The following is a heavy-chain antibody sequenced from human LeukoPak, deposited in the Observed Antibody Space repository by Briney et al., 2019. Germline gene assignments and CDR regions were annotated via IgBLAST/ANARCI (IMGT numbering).Heavy chain of an antibody. CDR3: ASRHYYDSSFDY. CDR2: IYTSGST. Sequence: PSQTLSLTCIVSGGSISSGSYYWSWIRQPAGKGLEWIGRIYTSGSTNYNPSLKSRVTISVDTSKNQFSLKLSSVTAADTAVYYCASRHYYDSSFDYWGQGTLVTVSS. D-gene: IGHD3-22*01. CDR1: GGSISSGSYY. V-gene: IGHV4-61*02. J-gene: IGHJ4*02.